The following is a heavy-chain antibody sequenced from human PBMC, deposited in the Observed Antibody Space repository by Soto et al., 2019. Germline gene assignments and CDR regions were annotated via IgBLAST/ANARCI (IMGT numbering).Heavy chain of an antibody. V-gene: IGHV3-53*01. CDR2: IYSGGST. Sequence: GGSLRLSCAASGFTVISNYMSWVRQAPGKGLEWVSVIYSGGSTYYADSVKGRFTISRDNSKNTLYLQMNSLRAEDTAVYCCARDRLLIAVEGGYYYYGMDVWGQGTTVTVSS. CDR3: ARDRLLIAVEGGYYYYGMDV. J-gene: IGHJ6*02. CDR1: GFTVISNY. D-gene: IGHD6-19*01.